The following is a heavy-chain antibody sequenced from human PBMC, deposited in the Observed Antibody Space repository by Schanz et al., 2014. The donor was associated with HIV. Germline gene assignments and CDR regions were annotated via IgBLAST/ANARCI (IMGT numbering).Heavy chain of an antibody. Sequence: EVQLLDSGGGLVQPGGSLRLSCAASGFTFSSYTMSWVRQTPGKGLEWVSAISDTGGSTYYADSVKGRFTISRDNFKDTRYLQLNSLRAEDTAVYYCARASPGIAAADTLGWFDPWGQGTLVTVSS. J-gene: IGHJ5*02. CDR1: GFTFSSYT. V-gene: IGHV3-23*01. CDR2: ISDTGGST. D-gene: IGHD6-13*01. CDR3: ARASPGIAAADTLGWFDP.